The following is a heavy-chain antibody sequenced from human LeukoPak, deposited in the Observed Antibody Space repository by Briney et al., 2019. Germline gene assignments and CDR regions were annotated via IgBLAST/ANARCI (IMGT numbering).Heavy chain of an antibody. J-gene: IGHJ4*02. CDR1: GFTFSRYW. CDR3: AKGDFSFDY. V-gene: IGHV3-7*01. CDR2: IGQDGREK. Sequence: PGGSLRLSCAASGFTFSRYWMSWVRQAPGKGLEWVANIGQDGREKYYVDSVKGRFTISRDNAKNSLYLQMNSLRADDTAVYYCAKGDFSFDYWGQGTLVTISS. D-gene: IGHD3-3*01.